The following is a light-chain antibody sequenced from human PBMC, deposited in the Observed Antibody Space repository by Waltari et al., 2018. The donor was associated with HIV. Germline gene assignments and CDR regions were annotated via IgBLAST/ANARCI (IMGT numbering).Light chain of an antibody. CDR1: SSTTANAN. J-gene: IGLJ1*01. V-gene: IGLV1-47*01. CDR2: KDT. Sequence: SVLTQPPSASGTPGQRVTTSCSGSSSTTANANAYWYQQLTGAAPRLLIYKDTQRPAGVPDRFTGSKSGTSASLAISGLRSEDEADYYCVGWDSRLSGYVFGSGTKVTVL. CDR3: VGWDSRLSGYV.